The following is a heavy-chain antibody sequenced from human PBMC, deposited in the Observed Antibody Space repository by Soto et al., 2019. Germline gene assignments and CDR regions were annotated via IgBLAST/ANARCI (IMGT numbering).Heavy chain of an antibody. CDR3: ARADLEWLSPDP. CDR1: GGTLSRYA. CDR2: INPSGGST. D-gene: IGHD3-3*01. V-gene: IGHV1-46*01. J-gene: IGHJ5*02. Sequence: GASVKVSFQDSGGTLSRYAISWVRQAPGQGLEWMGIINPSGGSTSYAQKFQGRVTMTRDTSTSTVYMELSSLRSEDTAVYYCARADLEWLSPDPWGQGTLVTVS.